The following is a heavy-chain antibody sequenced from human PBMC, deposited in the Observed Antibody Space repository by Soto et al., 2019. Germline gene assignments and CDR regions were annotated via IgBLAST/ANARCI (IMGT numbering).Heavy chain of an antibody. Sequence: TLSLTCAVSGGSSSSGGYSWSWIRQPPGKGLEWIGYIYHSGSTYYNPSLKSRVTISVDRSKNQFSLKLSSVTAADTAVYYCARVGNVWFDPWGQGTLVTVSS. V-gene: IGHV4-30-2*01. J-gene: IGHJ5*02. CDR2: IYHSGST. CDR3: ARVGNVWFDP. CDR1: GGSSSSGGYS.